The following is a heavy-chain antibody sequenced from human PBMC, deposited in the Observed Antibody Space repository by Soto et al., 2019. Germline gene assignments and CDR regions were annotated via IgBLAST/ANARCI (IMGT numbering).Heavy chain of an antibody. D-gene: IGHD1-26*01. J-gene: IGHJ4*02. CDR2: VYYSGST. CDR1: GGSISSHY. V-gene: IGHV4-59*11. CDR3: AREGVGATTDFDY. Sequence: PSETLSLTCTVSGGSISSHYWSWIRQPPGKGLEWIGCVYYSGSTNYNPSLKSRVTISVDTSKNQFSLKLSSVTAADTAVYYCAREGVGATTDFDYWGQGTLVTVSS.